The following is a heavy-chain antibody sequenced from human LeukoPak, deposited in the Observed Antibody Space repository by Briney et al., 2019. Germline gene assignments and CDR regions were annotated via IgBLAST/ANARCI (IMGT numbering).Heavy chain of an antibody. Sequence: PGGSLRLSCAASGFTFSSYAIQWVRQAPGKGLEWVAIISDDGSNKYYAHSVKGRFTISRDNSKNTLYLQMNSLRPEDTAVYYCARDVAAALSYWGQGTLVTVSS. CDR1: GFTFSSYA. CDR2: ISDDGSNK. J-gene: IGHJ4*02. V-gene: IGHV3-30-3*01. CDR3: ARDVAAALSY. D-gene: IGHD6-13*01.